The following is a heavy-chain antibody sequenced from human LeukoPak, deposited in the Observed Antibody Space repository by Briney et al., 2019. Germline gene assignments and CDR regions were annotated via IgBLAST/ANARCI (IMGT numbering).Heavy chain of an antibody. V-gene: IGHV1-18*04. D-gene: IGHD4-11*01. CDR3: ARVSTVPDY. CDR1: GYTFTGYY. CDR2: ISAYNGNT. Sequence: ASVKVSCKASGYTFTGYYMNWVRQAPGQGLEWMGWISAYNGNTNYAQKLQGRVTMTTDTSTSTAYMELRSLRSDDTAVYYCARVSTVPDYWGQGTLVTVSS. J-gene: IGHJ4*02.